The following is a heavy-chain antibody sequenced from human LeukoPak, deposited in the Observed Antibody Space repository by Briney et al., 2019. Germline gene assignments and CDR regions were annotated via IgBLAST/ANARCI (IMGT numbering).Heavy chain of an antibody. J-gene: IGHJ4*02. CDR3: AKDITGMDDY. CDR1: GFTFSAYS. Sequence: PGGSLRLSCAASGFTFSAYSMHWVRQAPGKGLEWVAVISYDGSNKYYADSVKGRFTISRDNSKNTLYLQMNSLRAEDTAVYYCAKDITGMDDYWGQGTLVTVSS. CDR2: ISYDGSNK. V-gene: IGHV3-30*18. D-gene: IGHD2-8*02.